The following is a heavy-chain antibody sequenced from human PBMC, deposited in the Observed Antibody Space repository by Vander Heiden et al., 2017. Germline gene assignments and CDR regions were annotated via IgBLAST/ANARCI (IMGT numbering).Heavy chain of an antibody. CDR3: ARGGGLAAGY. D-gene: IGHD6-13*01. V-gene: IGHV3-53*01. CDR1: GVTVSNNY. CDR2: IYSGGST. Sequence: EVQLVESGVGLIQPGGSLRLSCAASGVTVSNNYMRWVRQAPGKGLEWVSLIYSGGSTYYADSVKGRFTISRDNSKNTVYLQMNSLRADDTAVYYCARGGGLAAGYWGQGTRVTVSS. J-gene: IGHJ4*02.